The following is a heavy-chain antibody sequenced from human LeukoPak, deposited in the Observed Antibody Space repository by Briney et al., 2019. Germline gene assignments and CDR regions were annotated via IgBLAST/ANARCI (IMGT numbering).Heavy chain of an antibody. CDR1: GYTFTGYY. Sequence: ASVKVSCKASGYTFTGYYIHWVRQAPGQGLEWMGRINPNSGGTNYAQKFQGRVTMTRDTSISTAYMELSRLGSDDTAVYYCARDRGTFGGVISPGLPSRYYYGMDVWGQGTTVTVSS. CDR2: INPNSGGT. V-gene: IGHV1-2*06. CDR3: ARDRGTFGGVISPGLPSRYYYGMDV. J-gene: IGHJ6*02. D-gene: IGHD3-16*01.